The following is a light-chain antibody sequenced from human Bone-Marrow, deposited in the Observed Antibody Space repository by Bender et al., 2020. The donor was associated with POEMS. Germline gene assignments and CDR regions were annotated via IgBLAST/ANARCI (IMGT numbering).Light chain of an antibody. CDR2: NNE. CDR3: RSYDISLSGWV. CDR1: SSNMGAGYG. V-gene: IGLV1-40*01. Sequence: QSVLTQPPSVSGAPGQTVTISCTGTSSNMGAGYGVNWYQQLPGTAPKLLIYNNENRPSGVPDRISGSKSGPSASLAITGLKAEDEADYYCRSYDISLSGWVFGGGTKLTAL. J-gene: IGLJ3*02.